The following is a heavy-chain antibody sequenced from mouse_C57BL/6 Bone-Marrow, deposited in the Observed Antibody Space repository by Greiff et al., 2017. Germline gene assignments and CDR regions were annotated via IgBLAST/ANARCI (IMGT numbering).Heavy chain of an antibody. CDR1: GYTFTSYW. CDR2: IDPNSGGT. V-gene: IGHV1-72*01. Sequence: VQLQQSGADLVKPGASVKLSCKASGYTFTSYWMHWVKQRPGRGLEWIGRIDPNSGGTKYNEKFKSKATLTVDKPSSTAYMQLSSLTSEDSAVYYCAREDSSGYAWFAYWGQGTLVTVSA. CDR3: AREDSSGYAWFAY. D-gene: IGHD3-2*02. J-gene: IGHJ3*01.